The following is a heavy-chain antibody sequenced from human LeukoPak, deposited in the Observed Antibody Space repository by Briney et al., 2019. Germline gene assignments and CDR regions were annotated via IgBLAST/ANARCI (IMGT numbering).Heavy chain of an antibody. J-gene: IGHJ5*02. CDR2: TYYRSKWNT. D-gene: IGHD1-26*01. CDR1: GDSVSSNSAS. Sequence: SQTLSLTCAISGDSVSSNSASWNWIRQSPSRGLEWLGRTYYRSKWNTDYAVSVKGRITINPDTSKNQFSLYLNSVTPEDTAVYYCARDADSSYEWGPFDPWGQGTLVTVSS. CDR3: ARDADSSYEWGPFDP. V-gene: IGHV6-1*01.